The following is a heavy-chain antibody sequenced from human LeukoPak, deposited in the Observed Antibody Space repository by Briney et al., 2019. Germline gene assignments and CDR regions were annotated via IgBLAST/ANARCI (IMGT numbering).Heavy chain of an antibody. Sequence: GGSLRLSCAASGFTFSSYWMHWVRQAPGKGLVWVSRINSDGSSTSYADSVKGRFTISRDNAKNTLYLQMNSLRAEDTAVYYCARDHGGSGPKPIKEMATTRTDAFDIWGQGTMVTVSS. D-gene: IGHD5-24*01. CDR3: ARDHGGSGPKPIKEMATTRTDAFDI. CDR1: GFTFSSYW. CDR2: INSDGSST. J-gene: IGHJ3*02. V-gene: IGHV3-74*01.